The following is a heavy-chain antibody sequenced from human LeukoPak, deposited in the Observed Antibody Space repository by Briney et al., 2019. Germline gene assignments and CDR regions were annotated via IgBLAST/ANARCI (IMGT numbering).Heavy chain of an antibody. J-gene: IGHJ3*02. CDR1: GVSVTSNTYY. Sequence: SETLSLTCPVSGVSVTSNTYYWSWIRQPPGKGLEWIGYIYYTGNTNYNPSLKSRITISVDTSKNQFSLKLSSVTAADTAFYYCARSASSSSRSAFDIWGQGTMVTVSS. V-gene: IGHV4-61*01. CDR2: IYYTGNT. CDR3: ARSASSSSRSAFDI. D-gene: IGHD6-6*01.